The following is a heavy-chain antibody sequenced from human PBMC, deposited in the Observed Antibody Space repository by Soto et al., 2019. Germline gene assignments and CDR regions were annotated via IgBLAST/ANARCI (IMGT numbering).Heavy chain of an antibody. CDR3: VPSRITLSRGRIINHPYNWFYP. CDR1: GFTFTNYG. V-gene: IGHV3-21*01. J-gene: IGHJ5*02. CDR2: ISRASDYI. D-gene: IGHD3-10*01. Sequence: SGGSLRLSCTASGFTFTNYGMTWVRQAPGKGLEWVSSISRASDYIYYADSVNGRFTISRDNAKNSLYLQMNSLRAEDTAVYFCVPSRITLSRGRIINHPYNWFYPWSQGTLVTVSS.